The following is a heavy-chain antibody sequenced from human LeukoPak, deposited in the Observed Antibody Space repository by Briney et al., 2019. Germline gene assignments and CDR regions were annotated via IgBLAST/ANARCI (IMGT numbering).Heavy chain of an antibody. Sequence: SETLSLTCAVYGGSFSGYYWSWIRQPPGKGLEWIGEINHSGSTNYNPSLKSRVTISVDTSKNQFSLKLSSVTAADTAVYYCARPMGGRDTAMVTIAFDIWGQGTMVTVSS. CDR3: ARPMGGRDTAMVTIAFDI. J-gene: IGHJ3*02. D-gene: IGHD5-18*01. CDR1: GGSFSGYY. V-gene: IGHV4-34*01. CDR2: INHSGST.